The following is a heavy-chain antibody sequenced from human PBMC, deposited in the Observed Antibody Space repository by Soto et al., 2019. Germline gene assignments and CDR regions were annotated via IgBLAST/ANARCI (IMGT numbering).Heavy chain of an antibody. CDR3: ARGPLTLFDRDGYNSAYFDY. CDR1: GYTFTSYD. J-gene: IGHJ4*02. D-gene: IGHD5-12*01. CDR2: MNPNSGNT. Sequence: ASVKVSCKASGYTFTSYDINWVRQATGQGLEWVGWMNPNSGNTGYAQKFQGRVTMTRNTSISTAYMELSSLRSEDTAVYYCARGPLTLFDRDGYNSAYFDYWGQGXLVTVYS. V-gene: IGHV1-8*01.